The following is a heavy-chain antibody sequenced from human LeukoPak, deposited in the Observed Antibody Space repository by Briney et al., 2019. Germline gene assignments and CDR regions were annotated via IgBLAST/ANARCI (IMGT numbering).Heavy chain of an antibody. V-gene: IGHV1-24*01. CDR2: FDPEDGET. Sequence: GASVKVSCKVSGYTLTELSMHWVRQAPGKGLEWMGGFDPEDGETIYAQKFQGRGTMTEDTSTDTAYMELSSLRSEDTAVYYCATVGPGPRGVVAAIDYWGQGTLVTVSS. D-gene: IGHD2-15*01. CDR3: ATVGPGPRGVVAAIDY. J-gene: IGHJ4*02. CDR1: GYTLTELS.